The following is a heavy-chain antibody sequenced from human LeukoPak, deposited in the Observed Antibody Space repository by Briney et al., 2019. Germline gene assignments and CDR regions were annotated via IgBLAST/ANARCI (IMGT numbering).Heavy chain of an antibody. CDR2: IYYSGST. J-gene: IGHJ5*02. Sequence: SETLSLTCTVSGGSISSSSYYWGWIRQPPGKGLEWIGSIYYSGSTYYNPSLKSRITISVDTSKNQFSLKLSSVTAADTAVYHCARHGRAAASSVDWFDPWGQGTLVTVSS. CDR1: GGSISSSSYY. V-gene: IGHV4-39*01. CDR3: ARHGRAAASSVDWFDP. D-gene: IGHD6-13*01.